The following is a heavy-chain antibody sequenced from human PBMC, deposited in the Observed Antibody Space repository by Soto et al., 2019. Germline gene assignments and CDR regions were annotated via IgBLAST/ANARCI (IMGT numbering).Heavy chain of an antibody. Sequence: GGPVKVSCKASGGTFSSYAISWVRQAPGQGLEWMGGIIPIFGTANYAQKFQGRVTITADESTSTAYMELSSLRSEDTAVYYCARDGRIYYYDSSGSPRYYYGMDVWGQGTTVTVSS. V-gene: IGHV1-69*13. CDR1: GGTFSSYA. CDR3: ARDGRIYYYDSSGSPRYYYGMDV. J-gene: IGHJ6*02. D-gene: IGHD3-22*01. CDR2: IIPIFGTA.